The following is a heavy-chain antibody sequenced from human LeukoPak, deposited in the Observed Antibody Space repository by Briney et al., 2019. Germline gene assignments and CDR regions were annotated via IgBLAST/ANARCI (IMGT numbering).Heavy chain of an antibody. CDR2: ISGSGGST. CDR1: GFTFSSYA. V-gene: IGHV3-23*01. CDR3: ARSGVRPYYDFWSGYYTHGMDV. J-gene: IGHJ6*02. Sequence: PGGSLRLSCAASGFTFSSYAMSWVRQAPGKGLEWVSAISGSGGSTYYADSVKGRFTISRDNAKNSLYLQMNSLRAEDTAVYYCARSGVRPYYDFWSGYYTHGMDVWGQGTTVSVSS. D-gene: IGHD3-3*01.